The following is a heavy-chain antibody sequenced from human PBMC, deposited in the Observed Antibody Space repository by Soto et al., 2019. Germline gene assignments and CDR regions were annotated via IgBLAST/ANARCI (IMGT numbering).Heavy chain of an antibody. J-gene: IGHJ4*02. Sequence: QVQLVESGGGVVQPGRSLRLSCAASGFTFSSYGMHWVRQAPGKGLEWVAVISYDGSNKYYADSVKGRFTISRENSKNTLYLQMNSLRAEDTAVYYCAKDQNLYCSGGSCYWGEFDYWGQGTLVTVSS. V-gene: IGHV3-30*18. CDR3: AKDQNLYCSGGSCYWGEFDY. CDR2: ISYDGSNK. CDR1: GFTFSSYG. D-gene: IGHD2-15*01.